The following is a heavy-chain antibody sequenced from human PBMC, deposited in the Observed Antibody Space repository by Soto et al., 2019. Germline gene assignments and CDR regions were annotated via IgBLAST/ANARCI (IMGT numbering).Heavy chain of an antibody. Sequence: PSETLSLTCTVSGGSISSGGYYWSWIRQHPGKGLEWIGYIYYSGSTYYNPSLKSRVTISVDTSKNQFSLKLSSVTAADTAVYYCARDHGPSHYDFWSGNVGAYYYYGMDVWGQGTTVTVSS. J-gene: IGHJ6*02. CDR3: ARDHGPSHYDFWSGNVGAYYYYGMDV. V-gene: IGHV4-31*03. CDR2: IYYSGST. D-gene: IGHD3-3*01. CDR1: GGSISSGGYY.